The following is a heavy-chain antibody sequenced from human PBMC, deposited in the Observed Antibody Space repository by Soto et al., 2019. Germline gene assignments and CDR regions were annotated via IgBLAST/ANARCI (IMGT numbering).Heavy chain of an antibody. J-gene: IGHJ6*02. CDR3: AGPGYCGGDCYYPNYYYYGMDV. CDR1: GYTFTSYG. CDR2: ISAYNGNT. V-gene: IGHV1-18*04. Sequence: ASVKVSCKASGYTFTSYGISWVRQAPGQGLEWMGWISAYNGNTNYAQKLQGRVTMTTDTSTSTAYMELRSLRSDDTAVYYCAGPGYCGGDCYYPNYYYYGMDVWGQGTTVTVS. D-gene: IGHD2-21*02.